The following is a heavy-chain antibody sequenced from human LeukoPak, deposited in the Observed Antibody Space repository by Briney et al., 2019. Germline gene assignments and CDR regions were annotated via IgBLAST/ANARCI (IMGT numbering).Heavy chain of an antibody. D-gene: IGHD3-22*01. V-gene: IGHV4-59*01. CDR3: AREAVDDSSGYYDY. Sequence: SETLSLTCTVSDGSISSYYWSWIRQPPGKGLEWIGYIYYSGSTNYNPSLKSRVTISVDTSKNQFSLKLSSVTAADTAVYYCAREAVDDSSGYYDYWGQGTLVTVSS. J-gene: IGHJ4*02. CDR1: DGSISSYY. CDR2: IYYSGST.